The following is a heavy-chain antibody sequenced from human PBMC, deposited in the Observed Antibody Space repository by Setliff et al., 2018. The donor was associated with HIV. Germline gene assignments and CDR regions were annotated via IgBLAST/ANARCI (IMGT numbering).Heavy chain of an antibody. CDR1: GYTFTSYY. V-gene: IGHV1-46*01. Sequence: ASVKVSCKASGYTFTSYYMHWVRQAPGQGLEWMGIINPSGGSTSYAQKFQGRVTMTSDTSTSTVYMELSSLRSEDTAVYYCARAVASRNIRGEYSFDYWGQGTLVTVSS. CDR2: INPSGGST. D-gene: IGHD3-16*01. CDR3: ARAVASRNIRGEYSFDY. J-gene: IGHJ4*02.